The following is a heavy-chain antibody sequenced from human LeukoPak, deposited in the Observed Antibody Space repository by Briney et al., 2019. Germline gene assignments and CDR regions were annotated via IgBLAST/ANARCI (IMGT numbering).Heavy chain of an antibody. CDR3: ARGYYGSGIQY. CDR2: IIPIFGTA. D-gene: IGHD3-10*01. J-gene: IGHJ4*02. CDR1: RGTFSSYA. V-gene: IGHV1-69*05. Sequence: SSVKVSCKPFRGTFSSYAISWVRQAPGQGREWMGGIIPIFGTANYAQKSQGRVTITTDESTSTAYMELSSLRSEDTAVYYCARGYYGSGIQYWGQGTLVTVSS.